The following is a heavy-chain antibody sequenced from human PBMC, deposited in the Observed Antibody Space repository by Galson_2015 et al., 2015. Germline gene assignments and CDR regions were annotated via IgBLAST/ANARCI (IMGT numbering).Heavy chain of an antibody. V-gene: IGHV3-33*01. CDR1: GFTFSSYG. CDR3: ARVGRSSGWEDDWYFDL. Sequence: SLRLSCAASGFTFSSYGMHWVRQAPGKGLEWVAVIWYDGSNKYYADSVKGRFTISRDNSKNTLYLQMNSLRAEDTAVYYCARVGRSSGWEDDWYFDLWGRGTLVTVSS. CDR2: IWYDGSNK. D-gene: IGHD6-19*01. J-gene: IGHJ2*01.